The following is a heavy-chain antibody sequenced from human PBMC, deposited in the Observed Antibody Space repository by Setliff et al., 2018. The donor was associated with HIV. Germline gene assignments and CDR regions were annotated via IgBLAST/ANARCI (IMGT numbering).Heavy chain of an antibody. CDR1: GGTFSRNA. D-gene: IGHD3-10*01. V-gene: IGHV1-69*13. CDR3: ATDRTQTGINMVRGRIVDPARYPLDY. CDR2: IIPIFGTA. J-gene: IGHJ4*02. Sequence: GASVKVSCKASGGTFSRNAISWVRQAPGQGLQWVGGIIPIFGTANYAQKLQGRVTITADESTATAYMELSSLRSDDTAVYYCATDRTQTGINMVRGRIVDPARYPLDYWGQGTLVTVSS.